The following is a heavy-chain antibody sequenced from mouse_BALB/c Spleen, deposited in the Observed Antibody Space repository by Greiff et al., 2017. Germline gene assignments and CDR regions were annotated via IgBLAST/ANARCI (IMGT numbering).Heavy chain of an antibody. CDR1: GFTFSRFG. Sequence: EVQLVESGGGLVQPGGSRKLSCAASGFTFSRFGMHWVRQAPEKGLEWVAYISSGSNTIYYADTVKGRFTISRDNPKNTLFLQMTSLRSEDTAMYYCARGGFAYWGQGTLVTVSA. V-gene: IGHV5-17*02. CDR3: ARGGFAY. CDR2: ISSGSNTI. J-gene: IGHJ3*01.